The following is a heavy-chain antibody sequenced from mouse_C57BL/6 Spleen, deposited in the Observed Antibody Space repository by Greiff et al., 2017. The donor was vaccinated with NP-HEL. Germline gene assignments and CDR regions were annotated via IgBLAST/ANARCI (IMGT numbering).Heavy chain of an antibody. D-gene: IGHD1-1*01. CDR3: ARSHITTVVEGAMDY. CDR2: INPSSGYT. CDR1: GYTFTSYT. V-gene: IGHV1-4*01. J-gene: IGHJ4*01. Sequence: LQESGAELARPGASVKMSCKASGYTFTSYTMHWVKQRPGQGLEWIGYINPSSGYTKYNQKFKDKATLTADKSSSTAYMQLSSLTSEDSAVYYCARSHITTVVEGAMDYWGQGTSVTVSS.